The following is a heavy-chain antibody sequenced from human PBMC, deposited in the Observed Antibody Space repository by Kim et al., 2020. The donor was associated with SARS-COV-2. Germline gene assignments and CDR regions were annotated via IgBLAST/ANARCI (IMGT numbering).Heavy chain of an antibody. Sequence: GGSLRLSCAASGFTFSSYGTSWVRQAPGKGLEWVANIKQDGSEKYYVDAVKGRFTISRDNAKNSLYLQMNRLRAEDTAVYYCARRGPRWYSGSYSDYWGQGTLVTVSS. D-gene: IGHD1-26*01. CDR2: IKQDGSEK. V-gene: IGHV3-7*01. CDR1: GFTFSSYG. J-gene: IGHJ4*02. CDR3: ARRGPRWYSGSYSDY.